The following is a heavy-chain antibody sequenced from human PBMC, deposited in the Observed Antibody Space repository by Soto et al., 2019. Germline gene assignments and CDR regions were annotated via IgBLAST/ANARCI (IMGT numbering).Heavy chain of an antibody. J-gene: IGHJ5*02. V-gene: IGHV4-38-2*01. Sequence: PSETLSLTCAVSGYSISSGYYWTWIRQPPGKGLEWVGSIYHSGTSYYNPSLKSRVTISIDTSKNQFSLSLTSVTAAYTAVYYCARPLCSRSWYAGSWGQGSLVTVYS. CDR3: ARPLCSRSWYAGS. CDR2: IYHSGTS. D-gene: IGHD6-13*01. CDR1: GYSISSGYY.